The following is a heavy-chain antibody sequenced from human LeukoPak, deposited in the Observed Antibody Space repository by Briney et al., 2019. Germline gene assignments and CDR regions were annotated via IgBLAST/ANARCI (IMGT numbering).Heavy chain of an antibody. CDR1: GYTFTAYY. CDR2: TNPSSGGT. J-gene: IGHJ4*02. D-gene: IGHD3-10*01. CDR3: ARDRGSPWYFDY. V-gene: IGHV1-2*02. Sequence: GASVKVSCKASGYTFTAYYMHWVRQAPGQGLEWMGWTNPSSGGTNSAPNFQGRVTMTRDTSISTAYMELSDLRSDDTAVYYCARDRGSPWYFDYWGQGTLVTVSS.